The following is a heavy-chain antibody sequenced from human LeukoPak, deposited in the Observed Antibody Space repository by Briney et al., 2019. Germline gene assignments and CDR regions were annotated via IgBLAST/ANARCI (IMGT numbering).Heavy chain of an antibody. CDR3: ARTSGSGWYHDY. V-gene: IGHV4-4*07. CDR1: GDSINYYH. CDR2: IYSAGST. J-gene: IGHJ4*02. D-gene: IGHD6-19*01. Sequence: PSETLSLTCIVSGDSINYYHWNWIRQPAGEGLEWIGHIYSAGSTNYNPSLKSRVAMSVDTSRNQVSLRLTSVIAADTAVYYCARTSGSGWYHDYWGQGTLVTVSS.